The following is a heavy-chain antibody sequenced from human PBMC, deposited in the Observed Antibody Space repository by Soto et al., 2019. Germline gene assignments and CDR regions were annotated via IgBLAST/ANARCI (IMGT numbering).Heavy chain of an antibody. V-gene: IGHV3-21*01. CDR3: ASSNWMDWFDP. CDR1: GFTFSSYS. Sequence: PGGSLRLSCAGSGFTFSSYSMNWVRQAPGKGLEWVSSISSSSTYIYYADSVKGRFTISKDNARNSLYLQMNSLRAEDTAVYYCASSNWMDWFDPWGQGTLVTVSS. CDR2: ISSSSTYI. J-gene: IGHJ5*02. D-gene: IGHD1-1*01.